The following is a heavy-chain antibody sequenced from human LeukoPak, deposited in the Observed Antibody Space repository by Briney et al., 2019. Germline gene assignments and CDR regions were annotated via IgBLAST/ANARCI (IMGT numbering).Heavy chain of an antibody. CDR2: ISRDAKRQ. J-gene: IGHJ4*02. CDR3: ARDRLNRAYCGNDCYSAAFDY. D-gene: IGHD2-21*02. V-gene: IGHV3-30*03. CDR1: GFIFNNYD. Sequence: GGSLRLSCATSGFIFNNYDPHWVRQAPGKGLEWLATISRDAKRQFYTDSVKGRFTISRDDSRNTLYLQMNSLRPEDTAVYYCARDRLNRAYCGNDCYSAAFDYWGQGALVTVSS.